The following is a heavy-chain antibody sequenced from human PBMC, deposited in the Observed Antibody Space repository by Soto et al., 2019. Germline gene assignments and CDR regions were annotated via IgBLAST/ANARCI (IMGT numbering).Heavy chain of an antibody. CDR3: ARDGGISTSSLFGYYYYGMDV. CDR2: INPNSGGT. Sequence: ASVKVSCKASGYTFTSYDIHWVRQAPGQGLEWMGWINPNSGGTNYAQKFQGWVSMTRDTSISTAYMELSRLRSDDTAVYYCARDGGISTSSLFGYYYYGMDVWGQGTTVTVSS. CDR1: GYTFTSYD. J-gene: IGHJ6*02. D-gene: IGHD2-2*01. V-gene: IGHV1-2*04.